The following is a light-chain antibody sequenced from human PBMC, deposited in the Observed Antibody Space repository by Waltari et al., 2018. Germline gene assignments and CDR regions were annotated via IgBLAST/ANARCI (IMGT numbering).Light chain of an antibody. J-gene: IGLJ2*01. CDR2: DVS. V-gene: IGLV2-14*03. CDR3: SSYTSSGTVI. CDR1: GSAVASYFY. Sequence: QSALTQPASVSGSPGQSITISSTGTGSAVASYFYLSWYQQHPGKGPKLMIFDVSNRPSGVSNRFSGSKSGNTASLTISGLQAEDEADYYCSSYTSSGTVIFGGGTKLTVL.